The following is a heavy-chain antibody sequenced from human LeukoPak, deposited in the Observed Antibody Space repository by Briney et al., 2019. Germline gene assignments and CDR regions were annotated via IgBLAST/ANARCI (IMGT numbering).Heavy chain of an antibody. J-gene: IGHJ4*02. V-gene: IGHV1-18*01. CDR2: ISAYNGNT. CDR1: GYTFTSYG. CDR3: ARALLDFWSGYYRYYFDY. D-gene: IGHD3-3*01. Sequence: GASVKVSCKASGYTFTSYGISWVRQAPGQGLEWMGWISAYNGNTNYAQKLQGRVTMTTDTSTSTAYMELRSLRSDDTAVYYCARALLDFWSGYYRYYFDYWGRGTLVTVSS.